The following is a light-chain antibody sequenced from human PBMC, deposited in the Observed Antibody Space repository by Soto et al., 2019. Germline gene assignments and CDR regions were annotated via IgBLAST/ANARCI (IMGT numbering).Light chain of an antibody. V-gene: IGLV4-69*01. CDR3: QTWGTGIQV. CDR1: SGHSSYA. J-gene: IGLJ2*01. CDR2: LNSDGSH. Sequence: QLVLTQSPSASASLGASVKLTCTLSSGHSSYAIAWHQQQPEKGPRYLMKLNSDGSHSKGDGTPDRFSGSSSGAERYLTISSLQSEDEADYYCQTWGTGIQVFGGGTKLNVL.